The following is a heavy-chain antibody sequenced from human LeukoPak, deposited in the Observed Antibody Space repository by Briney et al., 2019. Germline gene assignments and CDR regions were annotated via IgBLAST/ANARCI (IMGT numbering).Heavy chain of an antibody. CDR1: GDSISTYY. CDR3: ARGTNMMASLRFDP. V-gene: IGHV4-59*01. CDR2: IYYSGIT. D-gene: IGHD2-8*01. J-gene: IGHJ5*02. Sequence: SETLSLTCTISGDSISTYYWSWIRQPPGKGLEWIGYIYYSGITKYNPSVKSRVTISVDASKNQFSLKVSSVTAADTAVYYCARGTNMMASLRFDPWGQGTLVTVSS.